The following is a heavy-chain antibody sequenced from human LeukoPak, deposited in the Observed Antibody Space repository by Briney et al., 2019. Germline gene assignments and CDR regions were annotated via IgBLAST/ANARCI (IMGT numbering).Heavy chain of an antibody. CDR1: GYTLTELS. D-gene: IGHD6-13*01. Sequence: ASVKVSCKVSGYTLTELSMHWVRQAPGKGLEWMGGFDPEDGETIYAQKFQGRVTMTEDTSTDTAYMGLSSLRSEDTAVYYCATGVRTLSWPRWGYFDYWGQGTLVTVSS. CDR2: FDPEDGET. J-gene: IGHJ4*02. V-gene: IGHV1-24*01. CDR3: ATGVRTLSWPRWGYFDY.